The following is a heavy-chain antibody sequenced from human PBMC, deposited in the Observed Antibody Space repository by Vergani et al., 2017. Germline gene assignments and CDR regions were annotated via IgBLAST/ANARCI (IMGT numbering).Heavy chain of an antibody. V-gene: IGHV3-74*01. CDR1: GFSFSGYW. Sequence: EVQLVESGGGLIHPGGSLRLSCEGSGFSFSGYWMHWVRQSPEKGLVWVSRIKSDGSITNYADSVKGRFTISRDNAKNTLYLEMNNLRAEDTAVYYCARVGGSYYRFGAFDIWGQGTMVTVSS. CDR2: IKSDGSIT. D-gene: IGHD1-26*01. J-gene: IGHJ3*02. CDR3: ARVGGSYYRFGAFDI.